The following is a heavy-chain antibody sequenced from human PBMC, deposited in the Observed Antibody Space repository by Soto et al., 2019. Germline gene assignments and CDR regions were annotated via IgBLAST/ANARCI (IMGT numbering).Heavy chain of an antibody. V-gene: IGHV3-30*18. Sequence: QVQLVESGGGVVQPGRSLRLSCAASGFTFSSYGMHWVRQAPGKGLEWVAVISYDGSNKYYADSVKGRFTISRDNSKNTRYLQMNSLRAEDTAVYYCAKDHDYGEWVGWFDPWGQGTLVTVSS. J-gene: IGHJ5*02. D-gene: IGHD4-17*01. CDR2: ISYDGSNK. CDR3: AKDHDYGEWVGWFDP. CDR1: GFTFSSYG.